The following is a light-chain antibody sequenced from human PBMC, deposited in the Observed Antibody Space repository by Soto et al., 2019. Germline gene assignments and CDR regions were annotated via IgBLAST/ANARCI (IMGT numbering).Light chain of an antibody. CDR1: QSLLYSSLKKNY. CDR2: WAS. J-gene: IGKJ2*01. CDR3: QQYLSAPYS. Sequence: DIVMTQSPDSLPVSLGGRATISCKSSQSLLYSSLKKNYVAWYQQRPGQPPRLLITWASTRESGVPDRFSGSGSGTDFTLTISRLQAEDVAVYYCQQYLSAPYSFGQGTKLEIK. V-gene: IGKV4-1*01.